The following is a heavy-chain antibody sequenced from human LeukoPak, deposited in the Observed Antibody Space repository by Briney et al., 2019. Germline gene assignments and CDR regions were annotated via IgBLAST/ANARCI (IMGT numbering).Heavy chain of an antibody. CDR3: AGQTTVTSPFDY. D-gene: IGHD4-17*01. CDR1: GGSISSYY. V-gene: IGHV4-59*01. CDR2: IYYSGST. J-gene: IGHJ4*02. Sequence: SETLSLTCTVSGGSISSYYWSWIRQPPGKGLEWIGYIYYSGSTNYNPSLKSRVTISVDTSKNQFSLKLSSVTAADTAVYYCAGQTTVTSPFDYWGQGTLVTVSS.